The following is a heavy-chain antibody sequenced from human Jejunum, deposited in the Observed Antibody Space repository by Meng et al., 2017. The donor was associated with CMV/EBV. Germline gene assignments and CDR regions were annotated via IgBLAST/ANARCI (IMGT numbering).Heavy chain of an antibody. D-gene: IGHD5/OR15-5a*01. J-gene: IGHJ4*02. CDR2: IYYAGST. CDR3: ARTSPRYSLYYFDS. CDR1: GCTISSSY. Sequence: VSGCTISSSYWSWIRQPPGQGLEWIAYIYYAGSTNYTPSLKSRLTISGDKSKNPFSLKLNSVTAADTAVYYCARTSPRYSLYYFDSWGQGTLVTVSS. V-gene: IGHV4-59*12.